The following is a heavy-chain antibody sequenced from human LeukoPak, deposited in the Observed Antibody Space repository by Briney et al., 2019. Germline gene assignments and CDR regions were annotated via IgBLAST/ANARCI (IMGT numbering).Heavy chain of an antibody. V-gene: IGHV3-33*01. D-gene: IGHD4-17*01. CDR1: GFTFRVNG. CDR3: ARDQGTSVTAMVGGHFDY. Sequence: GGSLRLSCAASGFTFRVNGMHWVRQAPGKGLEWVAIIWYDGSNRYYADSVKGRFTISRDNSKNTLFLQMNSLTAEDTAVYYSARDQGTSVTAMVGGHFDYWGPGTLVTVSS. J-gene: IGHJ4*02. CDR2: IWYDGSNR.